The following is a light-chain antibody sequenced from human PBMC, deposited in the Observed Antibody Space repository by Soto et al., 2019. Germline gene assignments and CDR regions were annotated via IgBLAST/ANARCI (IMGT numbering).Light chain of an antibody. Sequence: EIVMTQSPATLSVSPGERATLSCRASQSVSSNLAWYQQKPGQAPRLLIYGASTRATGIPARFSGSGSGTEFTLTISSLQSEDFAVYYCQQDNNWSPLTFVQGTKLEIK. CDR3: QQDNNWSPLT. CDR1: QSVSSN. J-gene: IGKJ2*01. CDR2: GAS. V-gene: IGKV3-15*01.